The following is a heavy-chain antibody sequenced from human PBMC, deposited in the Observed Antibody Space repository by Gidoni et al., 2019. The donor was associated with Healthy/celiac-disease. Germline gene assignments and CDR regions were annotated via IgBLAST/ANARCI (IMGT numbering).Heavy chain of an antibody. V-gene: IGHV3-48*03. D-gene: IGHD3-10*01. J-gene: IGHJ3*02. Sequence: EVQLVESGGGLVQPGGSLRLSCAASGFTFSSYEMNWVRQAPGKGLEWVSYISSSGSTIYYADSVKGRFTISRDNAKNSLYLQMNSLRAEDTAVYYCARAVPVLLRAFDIWGQGTMVTVSS. CDR3: ARAVPVLLRAFDI. CDR2: ISSSGSTI. CDR1: GFTFSSYE.